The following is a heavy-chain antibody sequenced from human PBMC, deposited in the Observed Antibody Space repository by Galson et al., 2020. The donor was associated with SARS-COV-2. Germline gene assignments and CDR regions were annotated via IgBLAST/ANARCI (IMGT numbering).Heavy chain of an antibody. Sequence: ASVKVSCKASGYTFTSYGISWVRQAPGQGLEWMGWISAYNGNTNYAQKLQGRVTMTTDTSTSTAYMELRSLRSDDTAVYYCARAIVVVVAATSLHYYYYGMDVWGQGTTVTVSS. CDR3: ARAIVVVVAATSLHYYYYGMDV. V-gene: IGHV1-18*04. CDR2: ISAYNGNT. D-gene: IGHD2-15*01. CDR1: GYTFTSYG. J-gene: IGHJ6*02.